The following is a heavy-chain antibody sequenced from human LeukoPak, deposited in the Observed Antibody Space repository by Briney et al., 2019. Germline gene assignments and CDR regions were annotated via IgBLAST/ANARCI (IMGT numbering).Heavy chain of an antibody. CDR1: GYTFTSYA. Sequence: GASVKVSCKASGYTFTSYAMHWVRQAPGQRLEWMGWINAGNGNTKYSQEFQGRVTITRDTSASTAYMELSSLRSEDMAVYYCARAGRSWGYYYMDVWGKGTTVTVSS. CDR3: ARAGRSWGYYYMDV. D-gene: IGHD7-27*01. CDR2: INAGNGNT. J-gene: IGHJ6*03. V-gene: IGHV1-3*03.